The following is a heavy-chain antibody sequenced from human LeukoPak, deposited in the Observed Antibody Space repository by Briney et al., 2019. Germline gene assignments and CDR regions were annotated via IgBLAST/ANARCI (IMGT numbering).Heavy chain of an antibody. CDR3: ATPAAGPGAEYSLY. CDR2: IDFTSRYI. J-gene: IGHJ1*01. CDR1: GFSFESYA. D-gene: IGHD6-13*01. V-gene: IGHV3-21*01. Sequence: GGSLRLSCTTSGFSFESYAMNWVRQAPGKGLEWVSSIDFTSRYIYNADSVKGRFTTSRDNAKNSLDLQMNSLKVEDTAVYYCATPAAGPGAEYSLYWGQGTLVIVSS.